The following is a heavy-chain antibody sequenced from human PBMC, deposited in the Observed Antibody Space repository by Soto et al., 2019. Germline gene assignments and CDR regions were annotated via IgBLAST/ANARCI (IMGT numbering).Heavy chain of an antibody. CDR3: ATSRLAMAYFDY. D-gene: IGHD5-18*01. CDR1: GYTLTELS. J-gene: IGHJ4*02. V-gene: IGHV1-24*01. Sequence: ASVKVSCKVSGYTLTELSMHWVRQAPGKGLEWMGGFDPEDGETIYAQKFQGRVTMTEDTSTDTAYMELSSLRSEDTAVYYCATSRLAMAYFDYWGQGTLVTVSS. CDR2: FDPEDGET.